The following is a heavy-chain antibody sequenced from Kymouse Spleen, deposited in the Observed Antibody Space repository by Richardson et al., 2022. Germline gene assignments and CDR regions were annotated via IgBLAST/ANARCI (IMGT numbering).Heavy chain of an antibody. CDR1: GFTFSSYW. J-gene: IGHJ6*02. D-gene: IGHD3-9*01. V-gene: IGHV3-74*01. Sequence: EVQLVESGGGLVQPGGSLRLSCAASGFTFSSYWMHWVRQAPGKGLVWVSRINSDGSSTSYADSVKGRFTISRDNAKNTLYLQMNSLRAEDTAVYYCARDSPHYDILTGSLYYYYYYGMDVWGQGTTVTVSS. CDR2: INSDGSST. CDR3: ARDSPHYDILTGSLYYYYYYGMDV.